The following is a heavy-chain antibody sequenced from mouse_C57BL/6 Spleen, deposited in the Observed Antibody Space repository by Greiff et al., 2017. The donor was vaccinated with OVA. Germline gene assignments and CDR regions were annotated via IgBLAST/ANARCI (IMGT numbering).Heavy chain of an antibody. CDR3: ARKDYGFDY. J-gene: IGHJ2*01. D-gene: IGHD2-4*01. V-gene: IGHV1-81*01. CDR1: GYTFTSYG. Sequence: QVQLKESGAELARPGASVKLSCKASGYTFTSYGISWVKQRTGQGLEWIGEIYPRRGNTYYNEKFKGKATLTADKSSSTAYMELRSLTSEDSAVYFCARKDYGFDYWGQGTTPTVSS. CDR2: IYPRRGNT.